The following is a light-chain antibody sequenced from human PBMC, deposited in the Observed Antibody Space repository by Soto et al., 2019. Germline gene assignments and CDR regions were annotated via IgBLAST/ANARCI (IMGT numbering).Light chain of an antibody. CDR2: AAS. CDR3: QKYNSAPPAT. V-gene: IGKV1-27*01. Sequence: DIQMTQSPSSLSASVGDRVTITCRASQGISNYLAWYQQKPGKVPKLLIYAASTLQSGVPSRFSGSGSGTDFTLTISSLQPEDVATYYCQKYNSAPPATFGQGTKVDIK. J-gene: IGKJ1*01. CDR1: QGISNY.